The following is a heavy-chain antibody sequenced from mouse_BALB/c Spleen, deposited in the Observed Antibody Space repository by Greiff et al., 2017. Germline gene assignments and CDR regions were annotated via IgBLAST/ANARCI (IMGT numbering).Heavy chain of an antibody. CDR3: ARDCYDEGFAY. J-gene: IGHJ3*01. D-gene: IGHD2-12*01. CDR2: ISSGGSYT. Sequence: EVHLVESGGDLVKPGGSLKLSCAASGFTFSSYAMSWVRQSPEKRLEWVAEISSGGSYTYYPDTVTGRFTISRDNAKNTLYLEMSSLRSEDTAMDYCARDCYDEGFAYWGQGTLVTVSA. CDR1: GFTFSSYA. V-gene: IGHV5-9-4*01.